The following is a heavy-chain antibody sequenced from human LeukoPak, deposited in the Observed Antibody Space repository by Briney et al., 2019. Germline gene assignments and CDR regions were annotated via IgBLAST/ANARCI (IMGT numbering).Heavy chain of an antibody. CDR3: ARASRGDSTYYGMDV. CDR1: GFTFSRYA. J-gene: IGHJ6*02. Sequence: PGGSLRLSCAASGFTFSRYAIHWVRQAPGKGLEWVAFIRYDGSDKYYADSVKGRFIISRDNSKNMLYIQMNSLRAEDTAVYYCARASRGDSTYYGMDVWGQGTTVTVSS. D-gene: IGHD4-17*01. CDR2: IRYDGSDK. V-gene: IGHV3-30*02.